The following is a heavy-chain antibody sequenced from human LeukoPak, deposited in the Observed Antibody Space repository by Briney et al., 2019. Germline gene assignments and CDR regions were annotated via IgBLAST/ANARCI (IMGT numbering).Heavy chain of an antibody. J-gene: IGHJ4*02. CDR2: ISSSSSYI. V-gene: IGHV3-21*01. D-gene: IGHD2-2*01. CDR1: GFTFSSYS. Sequence: GGSLRLSCAASGFTFSSYSMNWVRQAPGKGLEWVSSISSSSSYIYYADLVKGRFTISRDNAKNSLYLQMNSLRAEDTAVYYCARDVGCSSTSCYAIFDYWGQGTLVTVSS. CDR3: ARDVGCSSTSCYAIFDY.